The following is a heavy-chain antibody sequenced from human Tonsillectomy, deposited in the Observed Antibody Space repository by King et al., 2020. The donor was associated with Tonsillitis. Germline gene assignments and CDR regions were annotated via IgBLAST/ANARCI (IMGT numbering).Heavy chain of an antibody. D-gene: IGHD3-3*01. CDR3: SKDRDFWSPHGMDV. CDR1: GFTFSSYA. Sequence: VQLVESGGGLIQPGGSLRLSCAASGFTFSSYAMNWVRQAPGKGLEWVSGISGSGGSTYYADSVEGRFAISRDNSKNTLYLQMNSLRAEDTAVYYWSKDRDFWSPHGMDVWGQGTTVTVSS. J-gene: IGHJ6*02. CDR2: ISGSGGST. V-gene: IGHV3-23*04.